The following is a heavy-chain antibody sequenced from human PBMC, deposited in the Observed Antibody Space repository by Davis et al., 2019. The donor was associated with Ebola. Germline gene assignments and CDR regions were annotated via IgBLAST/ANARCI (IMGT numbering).Heavy chain of an antibody. V-gene: IGHV1-18*01. CDR1: GGTFSSYT. Sequence: SVNVSCKASGGTFSSYTISWVRQAPGQGLEWMGWINPHNGNTNYAQSVQGRVTMTTDTSTSTAYMEVGSLRSDDTAMYYCAGTKYYYYGMDVWGQGTTVTVSS. D-gene: IGHD2-2*01. CDR2: INPHNGNT. CDR3: AGTKYYYYGMDV. J-gene: IGHJ6*02.